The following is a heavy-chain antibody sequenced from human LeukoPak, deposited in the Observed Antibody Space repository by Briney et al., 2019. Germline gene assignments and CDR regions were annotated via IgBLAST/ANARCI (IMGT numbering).Heavy chain of an antibody. CDR3: AKDWSIAAADPGIIDY. CDR2: IRYDGSNK. D-gene: IGHD6-13*01. Sequence: PGGSLRLSCAASGFTFSSYGMHWVRQAPGKGLEWVAFIRYDGSNKYYADSVKGRFTISRDSSKNTLYLQMNSLRAEDTAVYYCAKDWSIAAADPGIIDYWGQGTLVTVSS. CDR1: GFTFSSYG. V-gene: IGHV3-30*02. J-gene: IGHJ4*02.